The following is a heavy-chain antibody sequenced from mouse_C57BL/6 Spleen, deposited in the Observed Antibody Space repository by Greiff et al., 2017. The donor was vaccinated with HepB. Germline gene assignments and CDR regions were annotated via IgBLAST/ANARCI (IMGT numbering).Heavy chain of an antibody. V-gene: IGHV1-52*01. CDR3: ARGGYGYSEAY. Sequence: QVHVKQPGAELVRPGSSVKLSCKASGYTFTSYWMHWVKQRPIQGLEWIGNIDPSDSETHYNQKFKDKATLTVDKSSSTAYMQLSSLTSEDSAVYYCARGGYGYSEAYWGQGTLVTVSA. CDR2: IDPSDSET. D-gene: IGHD2-2*01. J-gene: IGHJ3*01. CDR1: GYTFTSYW.